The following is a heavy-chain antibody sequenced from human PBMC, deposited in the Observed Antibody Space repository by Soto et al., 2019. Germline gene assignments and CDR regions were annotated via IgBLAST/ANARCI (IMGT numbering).Heavy chain of an antibody. V-gene: IGHV4-61*08. CDR2: TYFSGST. Sequence: SETLSLTCTVSGGSISSGDYYWSWIRQPPGKGLEWIGYTYFSGSTNYNPSLKSRVTISVDTSKNQFSLRLTSVTAADTAVYYCARLTCSNTRCLKLNGFDIWGQGTMVTVSS. CDR1: GGSISSGDYY. J-gene: IGHJ3*02. D-gene: IGHD3-3*01. CDR3: ARLTCSNTRCLKLNGFDI.